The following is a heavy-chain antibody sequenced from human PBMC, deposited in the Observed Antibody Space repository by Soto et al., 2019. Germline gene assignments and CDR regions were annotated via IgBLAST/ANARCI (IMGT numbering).Heavy chain of an antibody. J-gene: IGHJ6*02. V-gene: IGHV3-33*01. CDR1: GFTFSSYG. CDR2: IWYDGSNK. CDR3: ARDLRFVEWLLSSGMDV. D-gene: IGHD3-3*01. Sequence: QVQLVESGGGVVQPGRSLRLSCAASGFTFSSYGMHWVRQAPGKGLEWVAVIWYDGSNKYYADSVKGRFTISRDNSKYTLYLQRNRLRAAATAVYYCARDLRFVEWLLSSGMDVWGQGTTVTVSS.